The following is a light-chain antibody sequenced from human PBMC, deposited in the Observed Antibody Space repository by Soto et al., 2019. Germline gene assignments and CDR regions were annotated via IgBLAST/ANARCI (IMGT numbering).Light chain of an antibody. Sequence: QSALTQPASVSGSPGQSSAISCTGTSSDVGGYNYVSWYQRHPGKTPKLIMYDVSNRPSGVYDRFSGSRSGNTASLTISGLLAEDEADYYCRSYTASNTVVFGGEAQLTVL. CDR2: DVS. CDR1: SSDVGGYNY. J-gene: IGLJ3*02. CDR3: RSYTASNTVV. V-gene: IGLV2-14*03.